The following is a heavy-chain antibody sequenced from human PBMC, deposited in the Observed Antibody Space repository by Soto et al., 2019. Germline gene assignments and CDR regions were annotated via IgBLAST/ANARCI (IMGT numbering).Heavy chain of an antibody. CDR3: ARDLIVVVTATTESEGVPYYFNYYGMDV. J-gene: IGHJ6*02. CDR1: GGSVSSGSYY. Sequence: SETLSLTCTVSGGSVSSGSYYWSWIRQPPGKGLEWIGYIYYSGSTNYNPSLKSRVTISVDTSKNQFSLKLSSVTAADTAVYYCARDLIVVVTATTESEGVPYYFNYYGMDVGGQGTTVTASS. D-gene: IGHD2-21*02. V-gene: IGHV4-61*01. CDR2: IYYSGST.